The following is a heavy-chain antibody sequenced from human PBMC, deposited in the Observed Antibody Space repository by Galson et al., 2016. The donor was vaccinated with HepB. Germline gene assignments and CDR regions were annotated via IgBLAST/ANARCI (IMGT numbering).Heavy chain of an antibody. V-gene: IGHV2-70*04. CDR3: ARLRMGSGLRTFDY. D-gene: IGHD3-10*01. CDR1: GFSLDTREMT. Sequence: PALVKPTQILTLTCVFSGFSLDTREMTVGWIRQPPGKALEWLARLDWDDDKVYNSLLETRLTVSKDTTRNQVVLSMTNMDPVDTATYYCARLRMGSGLRTFDYWGRGLFVTVSS. CDR2: LDWDDDK. J-gene: IGHJ4*02.